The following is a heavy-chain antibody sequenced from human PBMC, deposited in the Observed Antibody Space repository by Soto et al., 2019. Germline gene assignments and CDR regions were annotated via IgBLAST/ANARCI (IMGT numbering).Heavy chain of an antibody. D-gene: IGHD2-2*01. J-gene: IGHJ6*03. CDR2: ISGSGGST. Sequence: GGSLRLSCAASGFTFSSYAMSWVRQAPGKGLEWVSAISGSGGSTYYADSVKGRFTISRDNSKNTLYLQMNSLRAEDTAVYYCAKGGYCRSTSCYGSYYYYMDVWGKGTTVTVSS. CDR3: AKGGYCRSTSCYGSYYYYMDV. V-gene: IGHV3-23*01. CDR1: GFTFSSYA.